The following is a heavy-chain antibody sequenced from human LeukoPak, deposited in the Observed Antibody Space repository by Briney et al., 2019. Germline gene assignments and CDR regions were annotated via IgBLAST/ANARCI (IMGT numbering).Heavy chain of an antibody. Sequence: ASVKVSCKASGYTFTSYDINWVRQAPGQGLEWMGWMNPNSGNTGYAQKFQGRVTMTTDTSTSTAYMELRSLRSDDTAVYYCLVVVPAAETRYYFDYWGQGTLVTVSS. CDR1: GYTFTSYD. D-gene: IGHD2-2*01. J-gene: IGHJ4*02. V-gene: IGHV1-8*01. CDR2: MNPNSGNT. CDR3: LVVVPAAETRYYFDY.